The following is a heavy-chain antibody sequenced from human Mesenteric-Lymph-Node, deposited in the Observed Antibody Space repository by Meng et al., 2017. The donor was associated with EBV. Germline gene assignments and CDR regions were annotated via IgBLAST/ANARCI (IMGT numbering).Heavy chain of an antibody. V-gene: IGHV4-61*01. CDR2: IHYSGST. J-gene: IGHJ4*02. D-gene: IGHD1-1*01. CDR1: GGSVTSGSYY. CDR3: ARGRRGVQYFDF. Sequence: QVQLQGSGPGLVKPSGTLSLPCTVSGGSVTSGSYYWNWIRQPPGKRLEWIGYIHYSGSTNYNPSLKSQITISVDTSKNQLSLRVSHVTAADTAVYYCARGRRGVQYFDFWGQGALVTVSS.